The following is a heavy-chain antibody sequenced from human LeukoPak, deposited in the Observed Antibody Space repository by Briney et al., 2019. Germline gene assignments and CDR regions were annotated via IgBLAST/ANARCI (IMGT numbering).Heavy chain of an antibody. J-gene: IGHJ5*02. CDR3: AREGHDITIFGVATPNCFDP. D-gene: IGHD3-3*01. CDR1: GYTFTSFG. CDR2: ISAYNGNT. Sequence: GGSVRVSCKASGYTFTSFGMSWVRQAPGQGLEWVGWISAYNGNTNYAQKLQGRVTITRDKSTTTAYMELRSLRSEETAVYYCAREGHDITIFGVATPNCFDPWGRGTLITVSS. V-gene: IGHV1-18*01.